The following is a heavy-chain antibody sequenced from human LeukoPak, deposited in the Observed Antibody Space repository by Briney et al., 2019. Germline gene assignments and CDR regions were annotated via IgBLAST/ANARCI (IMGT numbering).Heavy chain of an antibody. CDR1: GGSISSYY. J-gene: IGHJ6*03. CDR3: ARGSLSTVLDYYYYMDV. CDR2: IYYSGGT. Sequence: SETLSLTCTVSGGSISSYYWSWIRQPPGKGLEWIGYIYYSGGTNYNPSLKSRVTISADTSKNQFSLKLSSVTAADTAVYYCARGSLSTVLDYYYYMDVWGKGTTVTVSS. V-gene: IGHV4-59*01. D-gene: IGHD3-10*01.